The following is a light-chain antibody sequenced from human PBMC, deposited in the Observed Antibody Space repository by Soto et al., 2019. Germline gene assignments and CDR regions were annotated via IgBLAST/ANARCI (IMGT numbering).Light chain of an antibody. CDR1: QSVNSN. CDR3: KQYNNWPLT. J-gene: IGKJ4*01. CDR2: GAS. Sequence: EIVMTQSPATLSVSPGERATLSCRASQSVNSNLAWYQQKPGQAHRLLIYGASTRATGIQARFSGSGSGTEFTLTIRSLQSEDFAIYYCKQYNNWPLTFGGGTKVDI. V-gene: IGKV3-15*01.